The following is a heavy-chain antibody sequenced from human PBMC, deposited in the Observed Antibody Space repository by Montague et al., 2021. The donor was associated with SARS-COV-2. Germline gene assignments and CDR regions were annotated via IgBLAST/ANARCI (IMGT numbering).Heavy chain of an antibody. J-gene: IGHJ6*02. CDR3: ARGGGNSADYYNYTMDV. D-gene: IGHD4-23*01. CDR1: GGSISSYY. CDR2: IYHNGST. V-gene: IGHV4-59*01. Sequence: SETLSLICTVSGGSISSYYWTWIRQPPGKGLESIGYIYHNGSTKYNPSLKSRVTISVDTSKNQFSLKLSSVGVADTAVYYCARGGGNSADYYNYTMDVWGQGTTVTVFS.